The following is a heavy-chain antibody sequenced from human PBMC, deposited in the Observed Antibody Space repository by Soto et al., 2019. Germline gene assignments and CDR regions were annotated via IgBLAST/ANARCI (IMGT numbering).Heavy chain of an antibody. CDR1: GGSISSSSYY. Sequence: SETLSLTCTVSGGSISSSSYYWGWIRQPPGKGLEWIGSIYYSGSTYYNPSLKSRVTISVDTSKNQFSLKLSSVTAADTAVYSCASVAVAKGVTFDYWGQGTLVTVSS. CDR2: IYYSGST. J-gene: IGHJ4*02. V-gene: IGHV4-39*01. D-gene: IGHD6-19*01. CDR3: ASVAVAKGVTFDY.